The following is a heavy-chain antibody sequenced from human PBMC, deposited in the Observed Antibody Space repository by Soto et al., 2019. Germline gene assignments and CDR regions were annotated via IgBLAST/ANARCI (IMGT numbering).Heavy chain of an antibody. V-gene: IGHV3-23*01. Sequence: EVQLLESGGGLVQPGGSLRLSCEASGFGFSNYGMSWVRQAPGKGLEWVSGLSGGGSAYYADSVKGRFTISRDNSKNTLYLQMNRLRVEDTAVYYCANPYSYGYWGQGTLVTVSS. CDR3: ANPYSYGY. D-gene: IGHD5-18*01. CDR2: LSGGGSA. J-gene: IGHJ4*02. CDR1: GFGFSNYG.